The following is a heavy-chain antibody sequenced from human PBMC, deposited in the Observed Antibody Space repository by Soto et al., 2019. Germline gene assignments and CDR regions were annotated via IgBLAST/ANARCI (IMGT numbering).Heavy chain of an antibody. V-gene: IGHV4-4*02. CDR3: ARCSSPIAALRYFDY. CDR1: GDSINNSHW. CDR2: TYHSGTT. D-gene: IGHD6-13*01. Sequence: PSETLSLTCAVSGDSINNSHWWSWVRQTPGKGLEWIGETYHSGTTNYNPSLKTRVTISIDKSKNQFSLKMNSVTAADTAVYYCARCSSPIAALRYFDYWGQGTLVTVSS. J-gene: IGHJ4*02.